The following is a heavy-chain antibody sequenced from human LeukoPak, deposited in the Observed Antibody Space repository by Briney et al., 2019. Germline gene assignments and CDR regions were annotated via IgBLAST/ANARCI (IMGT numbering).Heavy chain of an antibody. CDR3: ARVRNYYDSTGFGAEFDY. J-gene: IGHJ4*02. Sequence: ASVKVSCKASGYTFTGYHMHWERQAPGQGLEWMGWINPNSGGTTYAQTFQDRVTMTRDTSISTAYMELSRLRSDDTAVYYCARVRNYYDSTGFGAEFDYWGQGTLVTVSS. CDR1: GYTFTGYH. D-gene: IGHD3-22*01. V-gene: IGHV1-2*02. CDR2: INPNSGGT.